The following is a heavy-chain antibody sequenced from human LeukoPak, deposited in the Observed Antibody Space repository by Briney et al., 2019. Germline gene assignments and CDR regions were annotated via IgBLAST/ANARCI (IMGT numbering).Heavy chain of an antibody. CDR1: GGSFSGYY. CDR3: AGRGTRHDTLTGYSVLAGQSATPQPDY. CDR2: INHSGST. D-gene: IGHD3-9*01. V-gene: IGHV4-34*01. Sequence: SETLSLTCAVYGGSFSGYYWSWIRQPPGKGLEWIGEINHSGSTNYNPSLKSRVTISVDTSKNQFSLKLSSVTAADTAVYYCAGRGTRHDTLTGYSVLAGQSATPQPDYWGQGTLVTVSS. J-gene: IGHJ4*02.